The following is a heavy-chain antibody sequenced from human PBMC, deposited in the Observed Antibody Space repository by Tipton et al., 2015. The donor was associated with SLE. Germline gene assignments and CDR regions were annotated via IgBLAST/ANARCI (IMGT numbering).Heavy chain of an antibody. CDR3: ARGIDPSSSRISDY. J-gene: IGHJ4*02. V-gene: IGHV3-74*01. CDR2: TNEDGSIT. CDR1: GFPFSRYW. Sequence: SLRLSCAASGFPFSRYWVHWVRHAPGKGLVWVARTNEDGSITSYEAAVKRRFTISRDNAKNTLYLQMNSLRAEDTALYYCARGIDPSSSRISDYWGQGTLVSVSS. D-gene: IGHD6-19*01.